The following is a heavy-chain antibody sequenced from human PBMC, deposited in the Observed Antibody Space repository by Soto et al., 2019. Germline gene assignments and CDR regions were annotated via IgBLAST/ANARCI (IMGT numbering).Heavy chain of an antibody. V-gene: IGHV4-39*01. D-gene: IGHD2-2*01. CDR2: IYNSGRT. CDR3: ARLNGYCISSSCHGHYAMDV. Sequence: SKTLSLTSPVPIAPVESGPYTWGWSPKPPGKGLEWIGSIYNSGRTYYNPSLNSRVTVSVDTSKNQFSLKVTSVTAADTAVYYCARLNGYCISSSCHGHYAMDVWGQGTTVT. J-gene: IGHJ6*02. CDR1: IAPVESGPYT.